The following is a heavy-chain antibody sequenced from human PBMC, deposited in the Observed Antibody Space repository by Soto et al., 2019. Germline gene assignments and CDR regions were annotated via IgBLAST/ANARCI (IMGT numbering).Heavy chain of an antibody. Sequence: PSETLSLTCTVSGGSISSYYWSWIRQPPGKGLEWIGYIYYSGSTNYNPSLKSRVTISVDTSKNQFSLKLSSVTAADTAVYYCAKSETALSYGFDPWGQGTVVTVSA. J-gene: IGHJ5*02. CDR1: GGSISSYY. CDR2: IYYSGST. CDR3: AKSETALSYGFDP. V-gene: IGHV4-59*08. D-gene: IGHD5-18*01.